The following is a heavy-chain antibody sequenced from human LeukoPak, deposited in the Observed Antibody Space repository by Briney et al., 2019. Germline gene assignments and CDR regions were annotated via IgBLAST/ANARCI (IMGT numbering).Heavy chain of an antibody. CDR3: ARGLSYCGGDCYIDY. CDR1: GYTFTSYY. V-gene: IGHV1-46*03. Sequence: ASVKVSCKASGYTFTSYYMHRVRQAPEQGLEWMGIINPSGGSTSYAQKFQGRVTMTRDTSTSTVYMELSSLRSEDTAVYYCARGLSYCGGDCYIDYWGQGTLVTVSS. J-gene: IGHJ4*02. D-gene: IGHD2-21*01. CDR2: INPSGGST.